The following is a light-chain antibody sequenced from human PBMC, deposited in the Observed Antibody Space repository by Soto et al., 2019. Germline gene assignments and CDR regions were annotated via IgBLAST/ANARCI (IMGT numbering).Light chain of an antibody. CDR3: HHYET. J-gene: IGKJ1*01. Sequence: EIVLTQSPGTLSLSPGETATLSCRASQSVSSNYLAWYQQKPGQAPRLLMYGASIRAAGVPDRFSGSGSGTELTLTISRLEPEDFTVYYCHHYETFGNGTKGDLK. CDR1: QSVSSNY. CDR2: GAS. V-gene: IGKV3-20*01.